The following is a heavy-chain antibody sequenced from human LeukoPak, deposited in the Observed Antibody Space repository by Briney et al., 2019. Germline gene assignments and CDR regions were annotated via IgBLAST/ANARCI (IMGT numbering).Heavy chain of an antibody. CDR3: ARSFLDCMDV. D-gene: IGHD3/OR15-3a*01. J-gene: IGHJ6*04. CDR2: IYKSGST. Sequence: PSETLSLTCTVSGESINPYYWNWIRQPAGKGLEWIGHIYKSGSTNYNPSLKSRVTMSLDTSKNQFSLKLRSVTAADTAVYFCARSFLDCMDVWGKGTTVTVSS. CDR1: GESINPYY. V-gene: IGHV4-4*07.